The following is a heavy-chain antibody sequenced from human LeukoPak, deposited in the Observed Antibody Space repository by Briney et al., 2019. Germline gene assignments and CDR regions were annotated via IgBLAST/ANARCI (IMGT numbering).Heavy chain of an antibody. CDR3: ARIDSAYYYGMDV. D-gene: IGHD3-9*01. J-gene: IGHJ6*02. CDR2: IYHSGST. CDR1: RASIISSY. V-gene: IGHV4-59*01. Sequence: TASETLSLTCTVSRASIISSYWSWIRQPPGEGLEWIGYIYHSGSTNYSPSLKSRVTLSVDTSKNQFSLKVSSVTAADTAVYYCARIDSAYYYGMDVWGQGTTVTVSS.